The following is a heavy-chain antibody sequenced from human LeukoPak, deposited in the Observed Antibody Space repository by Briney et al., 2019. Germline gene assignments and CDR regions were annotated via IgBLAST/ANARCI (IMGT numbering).Heavy chain of an antibody. CDR3: ARVLYCTNGVCYMEYYYYYGMDV. CDR2: ISSSGSTI. CDR1: GFTFSSYE. Sequence: PGGSLRLSCAASGFTFSSYETNWVRQAPGKGLEWVSYISSSGSTIYYADSVKGRFTISRDNAKNSLYLQMNSLRAEDTAVYYCARVLYCTNGVCYMEYYYYYGMDVWGQGTTVTVSS. D-gene: IGHD2-8*01. J-gene: IGHJ6*02. V-gene: IGHV3-48*03.